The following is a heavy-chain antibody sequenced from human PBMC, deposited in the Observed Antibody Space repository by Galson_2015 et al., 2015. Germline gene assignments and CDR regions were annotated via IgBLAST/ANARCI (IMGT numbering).Heavy chain of an antibody. Sequence: SVKVSCKASGYTFTSYDINWVRQAPGQGLEWMGWMNPNSGNTGYAQKFQGRVTMTRNTSISTAYMELSSLRSEDTAVYYCARVGIVEATDHSDYWGQGTLVTVSS. CDR2: MNPNSGNT. D-gene: IGHD1-26*01. CDR3: ARVGIVEATDHSDY. CDR1: GYTFTSYD. J-gene: IGHJ4*02. V-gene: IGHV1-8*01.